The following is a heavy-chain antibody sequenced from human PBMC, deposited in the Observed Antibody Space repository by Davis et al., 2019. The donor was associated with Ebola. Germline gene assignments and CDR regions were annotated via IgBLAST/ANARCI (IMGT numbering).Heavy chain of an antibody. V-gene: IGHV1-2*06. CDR3: ARGHNYAHEY. CDR1: GYTFTDYN. Sequence: SVTVSCKPSGYTFTDYNIHWMRQAPGQGLEWLGRVILKSGATNYAQKFQGRVTMTRDTSISTVYMELSSLRYDDTADYYCARGHNYAHEYWGQGTLVTVSS. D-gene: IGHD4-11*01. J-gene: IGHJ4*02. CDR2: VILKSGAT.